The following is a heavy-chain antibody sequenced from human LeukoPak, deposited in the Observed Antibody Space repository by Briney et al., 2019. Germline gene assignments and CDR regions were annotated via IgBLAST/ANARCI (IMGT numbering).Heavy chain of an antibody. CDR1: GYTFTGYY. CDR2: INPNSGGT. V-gene: IGHV1-2*02. Sequence: ASVKVSCKASGYTFTGYYMHWVRQAPGQGLEWMGWINPNSGGTNYAQKFQGRVTMTRDTSISTAYMELSRLRPDDTAVYYCARGALTTVVTPYYYMDVWGKGTTVTVSS. CDR3: ARGALTTVVTPYYYMDV. D-gene: IGHD4-23*01. J-gene: IGHJ6*03.